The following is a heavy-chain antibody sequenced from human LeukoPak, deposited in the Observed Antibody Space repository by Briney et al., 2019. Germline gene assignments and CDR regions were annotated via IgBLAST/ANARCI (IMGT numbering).Heavy chain of an antibody. CDR2: IYYSGST. Sequence: SETLSPTCTVSGDSIASGTYSWGWIRQPPGKGLEWIGSIYYSGSTYYNPSLKSRVTISVDTSKNQLSLKQSSVTAADTAVYYCARHAGGIAATGTRPFDYWGQGTLVTVSS. V-gene: IGHV4-39*01. CDR1: GDSIASGTYS. J-gene: IGHJ4*02. D-gene: IGHD6-13*01. CDR3: ARHAGGIAATGTRPFDY.